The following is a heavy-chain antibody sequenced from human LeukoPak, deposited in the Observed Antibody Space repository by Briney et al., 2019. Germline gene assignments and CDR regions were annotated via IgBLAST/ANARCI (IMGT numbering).Heavy chain of an antibody. D-gene: IGHD1-26*01. CDR1: RGSFSSYY. CDR3: ARAGGSYLDDAFDI. CDR2: IYTSGST. V-gene: IGHV4-4*07. J-gene: IGHJ3*02. Sequence: PSETLSLTCTVSRGSFSSYYWSWVRQPAGKGLEWIWRIYTSGSTNYNPSLKSRVTISVDKSKNQFSLKLSSVTAADTAVYYCARAGGSYLDDAFDIWGQGTMVTVSS.